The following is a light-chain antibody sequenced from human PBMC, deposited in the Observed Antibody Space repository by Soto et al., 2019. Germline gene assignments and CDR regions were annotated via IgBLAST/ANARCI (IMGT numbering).Light chain of an antibody. Sequence: DIVMTQSPDSLAVSLGERATINCKSSQSFLYSSNNKNYLAWYQQKPGQPPKLLIYWASTRESGVPDRFSGSGSGTDFTLTISSLQAEDVAVYYCQQYYSSPLTFGGGTKVDI. V-gene: IGKV4-1*01. CDR3: QQYYSSPLT. CDR1: QSFLYSSNNKNY. CDR2: WAS. J-gene: IGKJ4*01.